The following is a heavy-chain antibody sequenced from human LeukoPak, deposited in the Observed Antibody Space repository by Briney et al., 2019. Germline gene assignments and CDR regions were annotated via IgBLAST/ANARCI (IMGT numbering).Heavy chain of an antibody. CDR2: IYYSGST. CDR1: GGSISSSSYY. J-gene: IGHJ4*02. D-gene: IGHD2-15*01. V-gene: IGHV4-39*07. Sequence: PSETLSLTCTVSGGSISSSSYYWGWIRQPPGKGLEWIGSIYYSGSTYYNPSLKSRVTISVDTSKNQFSLKLSSVTAADTAVYYCAREAVSGEVVDWGQGTLVTVSS. CDR3: AREAVSGEVVD.